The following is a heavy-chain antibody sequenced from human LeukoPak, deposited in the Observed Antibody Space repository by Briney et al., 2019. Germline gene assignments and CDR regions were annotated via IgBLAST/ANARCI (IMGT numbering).Heavy chain of an antibody. J-gene: IGHJ4*02. CDR3: AKEVEGSGYYHLDK. D-gene: IGHD3-22*01. CDR2: ISGRGDDT. V-gene: IGHV3-23*01. CDR1: GFTFSTYA. Sequence: GGSLRLSCAASGFTFSTYAVNWVRQAPGKGLEWVSTISGRGDDTHYADSVKGRFTISRDNSKNTLYLQMNRLRAEDTALFYCAKEVEGSGYYHLDKWGQGTLVAVSS.